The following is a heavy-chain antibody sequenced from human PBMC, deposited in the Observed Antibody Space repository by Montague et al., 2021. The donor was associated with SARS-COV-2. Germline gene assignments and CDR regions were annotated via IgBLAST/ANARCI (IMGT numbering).Heavy chain of an antibody. J-gene: IGHJ4*02. Sequence: SETLSLTCTVSGGSISSSSYYWGWIRQLPGKGLEWMGSIYYSGSTYYNPSLKSRVTISVDTSKNQFSLKLSSVTDADTAVYYCAREGGWLSRGSYYFDYWGQGTLITVSS. CDR2: IYYSGST. V-gene: IGHV4-39*07. CDR3: AREGGWLSRGSYYFDY. CDR1: GGSISSSSYY. D-gene: IGHD3-22*01.